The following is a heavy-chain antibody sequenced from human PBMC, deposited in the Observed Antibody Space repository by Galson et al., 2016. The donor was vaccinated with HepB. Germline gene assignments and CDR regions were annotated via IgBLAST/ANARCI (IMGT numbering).Heavy chain of an antibody. D-gene: IGHD6-19*01. V-gene: IGHV3-7*03. CDR1: GFTSSNYW. CDR2: TKQDGSEK. J-gene: IGHJ4*02. CDR3: GTRLTMAGTKNDY. Sequence: SLRLSCAASGFTSSNYWMSWVRQAPGKGLEWVAHTKQDGSEKYYVGSVKGRLTISRDNAKNTLYLQMDSLRAEDTAVYYCGTRLTMAGTKNDYWGQGTLVTVSS.